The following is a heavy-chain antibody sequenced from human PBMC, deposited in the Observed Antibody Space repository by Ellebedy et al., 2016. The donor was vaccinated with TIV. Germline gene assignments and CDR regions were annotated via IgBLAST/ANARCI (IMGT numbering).Heavy chain of an antibody. V-gene: IGHV3-30-3*01. Sequence: GESLKISXAASGFTFSSYDMNWVRQAPGKGLEWVAVILYDGSKKYEADSVKGRFTISRDNSVNTLYLQMNSLRIEDTAVYYCATGSPGAAYDYFFDFWGQGTLVTVSS. D-gene: IGHD5-12*01. CDR3: ATGSPGAAYDYFFDF. CDR1: GFTFSSYD. J-gene: IGHJ4*02. CDR2: ILYDGSKK.